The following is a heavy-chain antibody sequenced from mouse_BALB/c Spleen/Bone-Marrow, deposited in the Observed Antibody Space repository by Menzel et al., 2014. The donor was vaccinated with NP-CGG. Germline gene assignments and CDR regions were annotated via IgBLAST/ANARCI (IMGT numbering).Heavy chain of an antibody. CDR1: GYSITSDYA. V-gene: IGHV3-2*02. CDR3: ARYDYDVGYFDY. Sequence: EVKLMESGPGLVKPSQSLSLTCTVTGYSITSDYAWNWIRQFPGNKLEWMGYISYSGSTSYNPSLKSRISFTRDTSKNQFFLQMNSVTAEDTATYYRARYDYDVGYFDYWGQGTTLTVSS. J-gene: IGHJ2*01. CDR2: ISYSGST. D-gene: IGHD2-4*01.